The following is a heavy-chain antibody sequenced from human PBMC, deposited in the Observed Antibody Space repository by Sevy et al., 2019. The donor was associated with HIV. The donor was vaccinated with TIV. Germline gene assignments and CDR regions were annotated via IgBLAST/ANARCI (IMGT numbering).Heavy chain of an antibody. V-gene: IGHV3-23*01. D-gene: IGHD7-27*01. J-gene: IGHJ4*02. CDR1: GFTFRTFA. CDR3: AKYAGDFPHFDY. CDR2: ISDTGTST. Sequence: GGSLRLSCAASGFTFRTFAMGWVRQAPGKGLQWVSSISDTGTSTYYADSVEGRFTISRDNSKKTLYLQMNSLRAEDTALYYCAKYAGDFPHFDYWGQGTLVTVPS.